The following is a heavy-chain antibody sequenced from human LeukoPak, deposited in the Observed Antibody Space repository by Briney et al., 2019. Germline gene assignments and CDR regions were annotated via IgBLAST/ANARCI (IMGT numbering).Heavy chain of an antibody. CDR3: ARDGPGVVPAADAFDI. J-gene: IGHJ3*02. CDR1: GGSISSYY. D-gene: IGHD2-2*01. CDR2: IYYSGST. Sequence: PSETLSLTCTVSGGSISSYYWSWIRQPPGKGLEWIGYIYYSGSTNYNPSLKSRVTISVDTSKNQFSLKLSSVTAADTAVYYCARDGPGVVPAADAFDIWGQGTMVTVSS. V-gene: IGHV4-59*01.